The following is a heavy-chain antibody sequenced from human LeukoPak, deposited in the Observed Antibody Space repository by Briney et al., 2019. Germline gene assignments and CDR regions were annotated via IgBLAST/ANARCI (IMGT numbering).Heavy chain of an antibody. D-gene: IGHD4-11*01. Sequence: ASVKVSCKTSGFTFTGYYIHWVRQAPGRGLEWMGWINLNSGGTTFAQKFQDRVTMTRDTSISTAYMELSRLRSDDTAVYFCARDAVTVATPYFDFWGQGTLVTVSS. CDR1: GFTFTGYY. CDR2: INLNSGGT. V-gene: IGHV1-2*02. J-gene: IGHJ4*02. CDR3: ARDAVTVATPYFDF.